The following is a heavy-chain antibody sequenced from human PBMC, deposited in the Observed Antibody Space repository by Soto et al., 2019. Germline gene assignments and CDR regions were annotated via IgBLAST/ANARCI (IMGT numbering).Heavy chain of an antibody. J-gene: IGHJ4*02. CDR3: ARLGIAVAGTDY. CDR1: GGSISRSSYY. Sequence: SETLSLTCTVSGGSISRSSYYWGWIRQPPGKGLEWIGSIYYSGSTYYNPSLKSRVTISVDTSKNQFSLKLSSVTAADTAVYYCARLGIAVAGTDYWGQGTLVTVSS. CDR2: IYYSGST. D-gene: IGHD6-19*01. V-gene: IGHV4-39*01.